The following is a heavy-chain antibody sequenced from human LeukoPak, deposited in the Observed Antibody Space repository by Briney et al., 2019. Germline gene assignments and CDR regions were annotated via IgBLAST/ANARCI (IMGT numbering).Heavy chain of an antibody. CDR2: ISYSGGT. V-gene: IGHV4-59*01. D-gene: IGHD2-15*01. J-gene: IGHJ5*02. CDR3: AREGLGYCSGGSCYSFFDP. Sequence: PSETLSLTCTVSGVSISTYSWSWIRQPPGKGLEWIGYISYSGGTSYNPSLRSRVTISVDTSKNQFSLKLSSVTAADTAVYYCAREGLGYCSGGSCYSFFDPWGQGTLVTVSS. CDR1: GVSISTYS.